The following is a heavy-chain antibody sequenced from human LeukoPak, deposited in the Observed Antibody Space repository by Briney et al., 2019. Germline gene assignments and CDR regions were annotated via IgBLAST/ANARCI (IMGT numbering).Heavy chain of an antibody. CDR3: ARDHRYAFDN. CDR1: GFTFIDYS. J-gene: IGHJ4*02. V-gene: IGHV3-48*04. Sequence: GGSLRLSCAASGFTFIDYSMNWVRQAPGKGLEWISYVGISSGNTKYADSVKGRFTISGDSAKNPVFLQMNSLRVEDTAVYYCARDHRYAFDNWGQGTLVTVSS. CDR2: VGISSGNT. D-gene: IGHD5-12*01.